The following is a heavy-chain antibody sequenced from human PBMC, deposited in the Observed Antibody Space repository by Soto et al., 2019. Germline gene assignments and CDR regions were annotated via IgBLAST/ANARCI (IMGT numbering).Heavy chain of an antibody. V-gene: IGHV4-39*01. CDR2: IYYSGST. J-gene: IGHJ5*02. CDR3: ARHGIFGAALPNWFDP. CDR1: GGSISSSSYY. Sequence: ASETLSLTCTVSGGSISSSSYYWGWIRQPPGKGLEWIGSIYYSGSTYYNPSLKSRVTISVDTSKNQFSLKLSSVAAADTAVYYCARHGIFGAALPNWFDPWGQGTLVTVSS. D-gene: IGHD3-3*02.